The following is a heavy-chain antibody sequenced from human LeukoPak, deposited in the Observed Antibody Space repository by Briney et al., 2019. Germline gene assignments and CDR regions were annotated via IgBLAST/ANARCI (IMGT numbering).Heavy chain of an antibody. Sequence: QPGGSLRLSCAASGFSFTTYGMHWVRQAPGKGLGWVTFMQYDGSEEYYADSVKGRFTISRDNSKNTLYLQMDSLRGEDTAVYYCAGKAAAYYFVYWGQGTLVTVSS. CDR2: MQYDGSEE. CDR1: GFSFTTYG. V-gene: IGHV3-30*02. D-gene: IGHD2-2*01. CDR3: AGKAAAYYFVY. J-gene: IGHJ4*02.